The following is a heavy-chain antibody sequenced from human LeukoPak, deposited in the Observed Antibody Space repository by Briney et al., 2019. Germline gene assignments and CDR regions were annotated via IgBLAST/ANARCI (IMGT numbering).Heavy chain of an antibody. D-gene: IGHD3-10*01. Sequence: SETLSLTCTVSGGSISSYYWSWIRQPPGKGLEWIGYIYYSGSINYNPSLKSRVTISVDTSKNQSSLKLSSVTAADTAVYYCARGGPLWFGDRGAFDIWGQGTMVTVSS. CDR3: ARGGPLWFGDRGAFDI. CDR1: GGSISSYY. J-gene: IGHJ3*02. V-gene: IGHV4-59*01. CDR2: IYYSGSI.